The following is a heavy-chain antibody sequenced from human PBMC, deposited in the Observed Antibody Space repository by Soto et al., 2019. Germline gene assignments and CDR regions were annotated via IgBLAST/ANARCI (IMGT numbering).Heavy chain of an antibody. CDR1: GFSLSNARMG. V-gene: IGHV2-26*01. J-gene: IGHJ4*02. Sequence: QVTLKESGPVLVKPTETLTLTCTVSGFSLSNARMGVSWSRQPPGKALEWLAHIFSNDEKSYSTSLKSRLTISKDTSKSQVVLTMTNMDPVDTATYYCARIPSGYYSDLYYFDYWGQGTLVTVSS. CDR2: IFSNDEK. D-gene: IGHD3-22*01. CDR3: ARIPSGYYSDLYYFDY.